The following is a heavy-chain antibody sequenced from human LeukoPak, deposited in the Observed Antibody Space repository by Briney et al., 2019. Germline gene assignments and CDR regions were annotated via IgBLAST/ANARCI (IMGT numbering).Heavy chain of an antibody. J-gene: IGHJ4*02. Sequence: GRSLRLSCAASGFTFSSYGMHWVRQAPGKGLEWVAVIWYDGSNKYYADSVKGRFTISGDNSKNTLYLQMNSLRAEDTAVYYCARVFSEADRALGVVVPAPLDYWGQGTLVTVSS. CDR1: GFTFSSYG. V-gene: IGHV3-33*01. CDR3: ARVFSEADRALGVVVPAPLDY. D-gene: IGHD2-2*01. CDR2: IWYDGSNK.